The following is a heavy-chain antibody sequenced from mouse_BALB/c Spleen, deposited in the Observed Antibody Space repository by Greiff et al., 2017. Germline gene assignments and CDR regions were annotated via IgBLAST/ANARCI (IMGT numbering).Heavy chain of an antibody. D-gene: IGHD1-1*01. CDR2: IWAGGST. V-gene: IGHV2-9*02. J-gene: IGHJ3*01. CDR3: ARDYYGSSPFAY. Sequence: QVHVKQSGPGLVAPSQSLSITCTVSGFSLTSYGVHWVRQPPGKGLEWLGVIWAGGSTNYNSALMSRLSISKDNSKSQVFLKMNSLQTDDTARYYCARDYYGSSPFAYWGQGTLVTVSA. CDR1: GFSLTSYG.